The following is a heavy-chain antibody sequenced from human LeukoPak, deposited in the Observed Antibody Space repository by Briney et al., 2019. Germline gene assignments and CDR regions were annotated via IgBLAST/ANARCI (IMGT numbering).Heavy chain of an antibody. V-gene: IGHV1-2*02. J-gene: IGHJ4*02. D-gene: IGHD1-26*01. Sequence: GASVKVSFKASRYTFTDYYIHWVRQAPGQGVERLGWINPNSGGTHYAQKFQDRVTMTRDTSISTAYMEVSRLGSDDTAVYYCATMGATDFDHWGQGTLVTVSS. CDR3: ATMGATDFDH. CDR2: INPNSGGT. CDR1: RYTFTDYY.